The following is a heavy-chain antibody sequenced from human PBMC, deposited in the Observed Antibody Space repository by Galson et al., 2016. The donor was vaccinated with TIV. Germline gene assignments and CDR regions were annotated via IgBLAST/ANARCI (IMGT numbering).Heavy chain of an antibody. CDR1: GGSLSTYT. J-gene: IGHJ4*02. CDR2: IILVVGLA. V-gene: IGHV1-69*04. Sequence: SVKVSCKASGGSLSTYTISWVRQAPGQGLEWMGRIILVVGLANYAQKFQGRLTITADTSTTTAYMELSSLRSEDTAVYYCATDVAHAFEFWGQGTLVTVSS. CDR3: ATDVAHAFEF.